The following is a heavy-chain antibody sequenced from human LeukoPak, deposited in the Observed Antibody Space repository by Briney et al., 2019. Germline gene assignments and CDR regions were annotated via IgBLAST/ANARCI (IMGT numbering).Heavy chain of an antibody. CDR3: ARSKAGSYGTRGGYYFDY. V-gene: IGHV1-69*13. CDR2: IIPIFGTA. CDR1: GGTFSSYA. J-gene: IGHJ4*02. D-gene: IGHD5-18*01. Sequence: ASVKVSCKASGGTFSSYAISWVRQAPGQGLEWMGGIIPIFGTANYAQKFQGRVTITADESTSTAYMELSSLRSEDTAVYYCARSKAGSYGTRGGYYFDYWGQGTLVTVSS.